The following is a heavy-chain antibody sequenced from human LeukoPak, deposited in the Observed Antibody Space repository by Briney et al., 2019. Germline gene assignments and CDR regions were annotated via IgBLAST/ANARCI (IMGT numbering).Heavy chain of an antibody. CDR2: IKQDGSEK. CDR1: GFTFSNYW. J-gene: IGHJ4*02. Sequence: GGSLRLSCTASGFTFSNYWMSWVRQAPGKGREWVANIKQDGSEKYYVNSVKGRFTISRDNAKNSLYLQMNSLRAEDTAVYYCANHLACGSTSCPPFDYWGQGTLVTVSS. CDR3: ANHLACGSTSCPPFDY. V-gene: IGHV3-7*01. D-gene: IGHD2-2*01.